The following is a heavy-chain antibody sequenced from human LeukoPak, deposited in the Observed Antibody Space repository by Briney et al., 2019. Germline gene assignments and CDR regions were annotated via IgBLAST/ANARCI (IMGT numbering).Heavy chain of an antibody. CDR3: ARDYGFYSYYYMDV. CDR1: GGSISSYY. CDR2: IYTSGST. Sequence: PSETLSLTCTVSGGSISSYYLSWIRPPAGKGLEWIGRIYTSGSTNYNPSLKSRVTMSVDTSKNQFSLKLSSVTAADTAVYYCARDYGFYSYYYMDVWGKGTTVTVSS. D-gene: IGHD3-16*01. V-gene: IGHV4-4*07. J-gene: IGHJ6*03.